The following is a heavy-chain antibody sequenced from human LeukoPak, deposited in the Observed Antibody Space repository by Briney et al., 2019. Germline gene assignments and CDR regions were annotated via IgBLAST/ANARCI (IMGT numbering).Heavy chain of an antibody. V-gene: IGHV5-51*01. Sequence: GESLKISCKGSGYSFTSYWIGWVRQMPGKGLEWMGIIYPGDSDTRYNPSFQGQLTIPADKSISTAYLQWSSLKASNTAMYYCARHPPYGDYGPDAFDIWGQGTMVTVSS. CDR2: IYPGDSDT. D-gene: IGHD4-17*01. CDR1: GYSFTSYW. J-gene: IGHJ3*02. CDR3: ARHPPYGDYGPDAFDI.